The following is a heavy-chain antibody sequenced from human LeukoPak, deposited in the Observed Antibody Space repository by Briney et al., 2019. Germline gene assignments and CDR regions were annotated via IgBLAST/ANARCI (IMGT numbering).Heavy chain of an antibody. J-gene: IGHJ5*02. CDR1: GGSISSGGYY. D-gene: IGHD3-10*01. CDR3: AREYYYGSGSYLGWFDP. Sequence: SETLSLTCTVSGGSISSGGYYWSWIRQHPGKGLEWIGYIYYSGSTYYNPSLKSRVTISVDTSKNQFSLKLSSVTAADTAVYYCAREYYYGSGSYLGWFDPWGQGTLVTVSS. V-gene: IGHV4-31*03. CDR2: IYYSGST.